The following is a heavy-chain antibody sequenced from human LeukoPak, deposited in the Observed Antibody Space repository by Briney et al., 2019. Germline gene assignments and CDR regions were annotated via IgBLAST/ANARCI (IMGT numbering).Heavy chain of an antibody. J-gene: IGHJ5*02. Sequence: PGGSLRLSCAASGFTFSYYAMSWVRQAPGKGLEWVSVIYSGGSTYYADSVKGRFTISRDNSKNTLYLQMNSLRAEDTAVYYCAREGTYYDILTGYSFGWFDPWGQGTLVTVSS. V-gene: IGHV3-66*01. CDR3: AREGTYYDILTGYSFGWFDP. CDR2: IYSGGST. D-gene: IGHD3-9*01. CDR1: GFTFSYYA.